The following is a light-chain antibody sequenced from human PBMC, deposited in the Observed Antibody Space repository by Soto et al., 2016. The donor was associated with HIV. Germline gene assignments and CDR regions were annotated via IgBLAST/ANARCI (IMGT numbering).Light chain of an antibody. J-gene: IGKJ1*01. CDR1: QGISSY. CDR2: AAS. CDR3: QQYYSYQWT. V-gene: IGKV1-9*01. Sequence: DIQLTQSPSFLSASVGDRVTITCRASQGISSYLAWYQQKPGKAPKLLIYAASTLQSGVPSRFSGSGSGTEFTLTISCLQSEDFATYYCQQYYSYQWTFGQGTKVEIK.